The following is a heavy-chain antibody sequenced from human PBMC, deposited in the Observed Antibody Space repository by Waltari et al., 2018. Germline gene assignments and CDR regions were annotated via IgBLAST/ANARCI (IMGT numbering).Heavy chain of an antibody. D-gene: IGHD6-13*01. CDR3: ASDSSSWYRDAFDI. V-gene: IGHV3-48*04. CDR1: GFTFSSYS. J-gene: IGHJ3*02. Sequence: EVQLVESGGGLVQPGGSLRLSCAASGFTFSSYSMNWVRQAPGKGLEWVSYISSSSTIYYADSVKGRFTISRDNAKNSLYLQMNSLRAEDTAVYYCASDSSSWYRDAFDIWGQGTMVTVSS. CDR2: ISSSSTI.